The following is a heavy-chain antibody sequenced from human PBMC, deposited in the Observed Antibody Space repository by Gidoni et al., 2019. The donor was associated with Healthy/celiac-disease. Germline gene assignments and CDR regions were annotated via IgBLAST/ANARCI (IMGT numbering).Heavy chain of an antibody. CDR3: AGVGGWWCIDF. J-gene: IGHJ4*02. Sequence: QVQLVQSGAEVQKPGASVKVSCKASGYTFTSYAMHWVRQAPGQRLGWMGWTNAGNGNTKYSQKFQGRGTITRDTSASKAYMGLSSLRSEETAVDYRAGVGGWWCIDFWGQGTLVT. CDR2: TNAGNGNT. CDR1: GYTFTSYA. V-gene: IGHV1-3*01. D-gene: IGHD2-8*02.